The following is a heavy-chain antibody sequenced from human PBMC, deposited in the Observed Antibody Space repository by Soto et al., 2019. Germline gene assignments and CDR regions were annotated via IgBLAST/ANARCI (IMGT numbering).Heavy chain of an antibody. Sequence: QAHLVQSGAEVRKPGASVKVSCQALEHTSTIYYIHWVRQARGQGLEWMGWINADSGETTYTEDFRGRVTFARDTTTSTFHLELSRLRLDDTAMYFCATRDYDILTGYLHIWGQGTLITLSS. CDR1: EHTSTIYY. J-gene: IGHJ1*01. V-gene: IGHV1-2*02. CDR2: INADSGET. CDR3: ATRDYDILTGYLHI. D-gene: IGHD3-9*01.